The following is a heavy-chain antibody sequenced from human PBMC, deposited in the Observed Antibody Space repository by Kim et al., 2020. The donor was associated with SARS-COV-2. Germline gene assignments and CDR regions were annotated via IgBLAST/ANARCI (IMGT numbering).Heavy chain of an antibody. Sequence: GGSLRLSCAASGYTFKTYGMSWVRQAPGKGLEWVSLIGSGGITTSYADSVKGRFTISRDISKSTLYLQMNSLGAEDTAVYYCAKVVVAGTRAWDSWGQGTLVTVSS. CDR2: IGSGGITT. J-gene: IGHJ4*02. CDR3: AKVVVAGTRAWDS. D-gene: IGHD6-19*01. V-gene: IGHV3-23*01. CDR1: GYTFKTYG.